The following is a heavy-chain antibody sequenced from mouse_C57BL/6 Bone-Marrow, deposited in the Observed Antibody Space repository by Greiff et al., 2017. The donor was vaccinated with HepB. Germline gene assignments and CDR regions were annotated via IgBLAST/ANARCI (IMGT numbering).Heavy chain of an antibody. CDR1: GYAFTNYL. CDR2: INPGSGGT. Sequence: VQLQQSGAELVRPGTSVKVSCKASGYAFTNYLIEWVKQRPGQGLEWIGVINPGSGGTNYNEKFKGKATLTADKSSSTAYMQLSSLTSEDSAVYFCARGVYDGYYAPCDYWGQGTTLTVSS. V-gene: IGHV1-54*01. D-gene: IGHD2-3*01. J-gene: IGHJ2*01. CDR3: ARGVYDGYYAPCDY.